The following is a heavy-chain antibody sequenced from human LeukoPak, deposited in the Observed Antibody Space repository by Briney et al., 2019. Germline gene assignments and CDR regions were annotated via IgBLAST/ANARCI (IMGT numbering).Heavy chain of an antibody. J-gene: IGHJ6*03. V-gene: IGHV4-39*01. CDR2: IYYSGST. CDR3: ARQNSGYEYYYYYYMDV. Sequence: SETLSLTCTVSGGSISSSSYYWGWIRQPPGKGLEWIGSIYYSGSTYYNPSLKSRATISVDTSKNQFSLKLSSVTAADTAVYYCARQNSGYEYYYYYYMDVWGKGTTVTVSS. D-gene: IGHD5-12*01. CDR1: GGSISSSSYY.